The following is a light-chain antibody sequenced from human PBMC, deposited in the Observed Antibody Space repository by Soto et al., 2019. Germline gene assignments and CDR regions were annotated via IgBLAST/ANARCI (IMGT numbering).Light chain of an antibody. CDR1: RSVGTF. V-gene: IGKV3-20*01. Sequence: IVLTQSPGTLSLSPGERATLSCRASRSVGTFLAWYQQKPGQAPRLLIYGASSRATVIPDRFSGSGSGTDFTLTISRLEPEDFAVYYCQQYNNWPPWTFGQGTKVDIK. J-gene: IGKJ1*01. CDR3: QQYNNWPPWT. CDR2: GAS.